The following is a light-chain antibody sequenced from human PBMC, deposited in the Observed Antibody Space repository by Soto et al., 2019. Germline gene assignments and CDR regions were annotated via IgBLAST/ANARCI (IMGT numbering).Light chain of an antibody. CDR3: QQYRSVPLT. Sequence: DIVMSQSPDSLAVSLGERATINCKSSQSVLYNSKNKDFLAWYQQKPGQPPKLLIYWASTRESGVPDRFSGSGSGTDFTLTISSLQAEDVAVYYCQQYRSVPLTFGGGTKVEIK. CDR1: QSVLYNSKNKDF. J-gene: IGKJ4*01. V-gene: IGKV4-1*01. CDR2: WAS.